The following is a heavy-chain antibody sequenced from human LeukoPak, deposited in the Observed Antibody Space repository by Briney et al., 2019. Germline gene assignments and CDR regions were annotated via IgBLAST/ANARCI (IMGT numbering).Heavy chain of an antibody. Sequence: SVKVSCKASGGTFSSYAISWVRQAPGQGLEWMGGIIPIFGTANYAQKFQGRVTITADESTSTAYMELSSLRSEDTGVYYCAREHGQGDYVHYWGQGTLVTVSS. V-gene: IGHV1-69*01. CDR1: GGTFSSYA. CDR2: IIPIFGTA. D-gene: IGHD4-17*01. J-gene: IGHJ4*02. CDR3: AREHGQGDYVHY.